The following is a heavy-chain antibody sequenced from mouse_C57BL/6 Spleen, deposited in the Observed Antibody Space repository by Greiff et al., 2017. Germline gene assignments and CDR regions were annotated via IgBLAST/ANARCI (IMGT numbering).Heavy chain of an antibody. CDR3: ARRYYGSSFWVAY. CDR1: GYTFTSYW. J-gene: IGHJ3*01. D-gene: IGHD1-1*01. CDR2: IDPSDSYT. Sequence: QVQLQQPGAELVKPGASVKLSCKASGYTFTSYWMQWVKQRPGQGLEWIGEIDPSDSYTNYNQKFKGKATLTVDTSSSTAYMQLSSLTSEDSAVYYCARRYYGSSFWVAYWGQGTLVTVSA. V-gene: IGHV1-50*01.